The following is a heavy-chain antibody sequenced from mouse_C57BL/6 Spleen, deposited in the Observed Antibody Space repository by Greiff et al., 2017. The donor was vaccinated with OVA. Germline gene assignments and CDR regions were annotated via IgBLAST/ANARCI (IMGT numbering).Heavy chain of an antibody. D-gene: IGHD4-1*01. CDR3: AREGELGLFDY. CDR1: GYSITSGYD. J-gene: IGHJ2*01. Sequence: EVQVVESGPGMVKPSQSLSLTCTVTGYSITSGYDWHWIRHFPGNKLEWMGYISYSGSTNYNPSLKSRISITHDTSKNQFFLKLNSVTTEDTATYYCAREGELGLFDYWGQGTTLTVSS. CDR2: ISYSGST. V-gene: IGHV3-1*01.